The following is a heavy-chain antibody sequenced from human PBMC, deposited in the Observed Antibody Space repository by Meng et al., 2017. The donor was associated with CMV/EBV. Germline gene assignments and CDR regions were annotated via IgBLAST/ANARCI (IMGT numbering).Heavy chain of an antibody. D-gene: IGHD4-11*01. CDR3: ARDDSPTYSNLNYYYYYGMDV. V-gene: IGHV3-30-3*01. J-gene: IGHJ6*02. CDR2: ISYDGSKK. CDR1: GFTFSSYA. Sequence: GESLKISCAASGFTFSSYAMHWVRQAPGKGLEWVAVISYDGSKKYYADSVKGRFTISRDNSKNTLYLQMNSLRAEDTAVYYCARDDSPTYSNLNYYYYYGMDVWGQGTTVTVSS.